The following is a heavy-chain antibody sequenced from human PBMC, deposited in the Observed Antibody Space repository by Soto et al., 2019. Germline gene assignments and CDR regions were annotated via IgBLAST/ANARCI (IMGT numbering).Heavy chain of an antibody. V-gene: IGHV3-30-3*01. CDR2: MSYDGSNK. CDR3: GRAGGAY. D-gene: IGHD2-8*02. Sequence: QVQLVESGGGVVQPGRSLRLSCAASGFTFSSYAMHWVRRAPGKGLEWMAVMSYDGSNKYYADSVKGRFTISRDNSKNPMYMQMNSLRPEGTALYYCGRAGGAYWCQGRLVIVST. J-gene: IGHJ4*02. CDR1: GFTFSSYA.